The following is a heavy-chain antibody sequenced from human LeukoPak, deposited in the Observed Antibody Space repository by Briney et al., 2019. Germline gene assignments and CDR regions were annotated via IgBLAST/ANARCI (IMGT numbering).Heavy chain of an antibody. D-gene: IGHD1-26*01. CDR3: ARDGGSYWRGIDY. Sequence: PSETLSLTCTVSGGSISSYYWSWIRQPPGKGLEWIGYIYYSGSTNYNPSLKSRATISVDTSKNQFSLKLSSVTAADTAVYYCARDGGSYWRGIDYWGQRTLVTVSS. CDR2: IYYSGST. V-gene: IGHV4-59*01. J-gene: IGHJ4*02. CDR1: GGSISSYY.